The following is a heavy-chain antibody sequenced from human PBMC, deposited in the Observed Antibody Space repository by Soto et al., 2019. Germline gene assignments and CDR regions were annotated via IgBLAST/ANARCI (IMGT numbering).Heavy chain of an antibody. D-gene: IGHD4-17*01. J-gene: IGHJ4*02. CDR1: GGSISSYY. CDR3: ARASTTVTTLDY. Sequence: SETLSLTCTVSGGSISSYYWSWIRQPPGKGLEWIGYIYYSGSTNYNPSLKSRVTISVDTSKNRFSLKLSSVTAADTAVYYCARASTTVTTLDYWGQGTLVTVS. V-gene: IGHV4-59*01. CDR2: IYYSGST.